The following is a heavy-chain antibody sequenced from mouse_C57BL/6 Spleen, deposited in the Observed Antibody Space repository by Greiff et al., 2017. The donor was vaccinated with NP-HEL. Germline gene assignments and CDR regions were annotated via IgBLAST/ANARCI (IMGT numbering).Heavy chain of an antibody. Sequence: VQLQQSGPELVKPGASVKLSCKASGYTFTSYDINWVKQRPGQGLAWIGWIYPRDGRTKYNEKFKGKATLTVDTSSSTAYMELRSLTSEDSAVYFCAREDDGYYAWFAYWGQGTLVTVSA. V-gene: IGHV1-85*01. CDR3: AREDDGYYAWFAY. D-gene: IGHD2-3*01. J-gene: IGHJ3*01. CDR1: GYTFTSYD. CDR2: IYPRDGRT.